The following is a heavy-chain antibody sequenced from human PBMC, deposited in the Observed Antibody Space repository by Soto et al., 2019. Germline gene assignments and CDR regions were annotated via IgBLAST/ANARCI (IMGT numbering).Heavy chain of an antibody. V-gene: IGHV1-69*04. CDR1: GGSFGIYP. D-gene: IGHD2-2*01. J-gene: IGHJ4*02. CDR3: ARESTSGRDY. Sequence: QVQLVQSGAEVKKPGSSVKVSCQTSGGSFGIYPISWVRQAPGQGLEWVGRVIPILNVANYTQKLHGRLTLTANKSTTTAYMELSSRTSEDTAVYYCARESTSGRDYWGQGTLVTGSS. CDR2: VIPILNVA.